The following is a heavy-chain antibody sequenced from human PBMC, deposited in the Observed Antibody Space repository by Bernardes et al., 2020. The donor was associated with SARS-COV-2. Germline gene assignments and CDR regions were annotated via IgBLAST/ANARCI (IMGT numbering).Heavy chain of an antibody. Sequence: SETLSLTCTVSGGSISSSSYYWGWIRQPPGKGLEWIGSIYYSGSTYYNPSLKSRVTISLDTSKTHFSLNLSSVTAADTAMYYCARGTLTSRATYYFDYWGQGTLVTVSS. CDR1: GGSISSSSYY. CDR2: IYYSGST. V-gene: IGHV4-39*07. J-gene: IGHJ4*02. CDR3: ARGTLTSRATYYFDY.